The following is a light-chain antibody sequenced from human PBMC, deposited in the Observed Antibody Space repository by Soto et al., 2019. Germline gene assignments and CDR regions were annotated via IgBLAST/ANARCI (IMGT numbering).Light chain of an antibody. Sequence: EIVLTQSPGTLSLSPGERATLSCRASQSVSSSYLAWYQQKPGQAPRLLIYGASSRATGIPDRFSGSGSGTDFTLTISRLEPEDFAVYYCQKYGSSLLTFGPGTTVAIK. CDR2: GAS. CDR3: QKYGSSLLT. CDR1: QSVSSSY. J-gene: IGKJ3*01. V-gene: IGKV3-20*01.